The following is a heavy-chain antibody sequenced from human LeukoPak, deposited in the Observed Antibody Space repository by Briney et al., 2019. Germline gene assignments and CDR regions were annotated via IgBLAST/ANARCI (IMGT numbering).Heavy chain of an antibody. CDR1: GFTFSSYW. D-gene: IGHD3-3*01. CDR3: AKGTVRFLEWSQRGYFDY. J-gene: IGHJ4*02. Sequence: GGSLRLSCAASGFTFSSYWMSWVRQAPGKGLEWVANIKQDGSEKYYVDSVKGRFTISRDNAKNTLYLQMNSLRADDTAIYYCAKGTVRFLEWSQRGYFDYWGQGILVTVSS. V-gene: IGHV3-7*03. CDR2: IKQDGSEK.